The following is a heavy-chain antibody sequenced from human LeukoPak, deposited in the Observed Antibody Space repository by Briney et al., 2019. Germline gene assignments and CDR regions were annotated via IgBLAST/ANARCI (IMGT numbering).Heavy chain of an antibody. CDR1: GFTVSSNY. J-gene: IGHJ1*01. Sequence: GGSLRLSCAASGFTVSSNYMNWVRQAPGKGLEWVSVTYSGGSTYYADSVKGRFTISRDNSKNTLYLQMNSLRAEDTAVYYCARDPGSSTHPEYFQRWGQGTLVTVSS. V-gene: IGHV3-66*01. CDR2: TYSGGST. D-gene: IGHD6-13*01. CDR3: ARDPGSSTHPEYFQR.